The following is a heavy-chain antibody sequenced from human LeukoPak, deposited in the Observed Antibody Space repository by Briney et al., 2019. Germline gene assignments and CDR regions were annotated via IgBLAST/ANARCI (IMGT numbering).Heavy chain of an antibody. V-gene: IGHV3-30-3*01. Sequence: GGSLRLSCAASEFTFSNYPMHWVRQASGKGLEWVAAISFDGSNKYYADSVKGRFTISRDNSKNTLYLQMSSLRAEDTAMYYCARQGTEWNFDYWGQGTLVTVSS. CDR2: ISFDGSNK. D-gene: IGHD3-3*01. CDR1: EFTFSNYP. CDR3: ARQGTEWNFDY. J-gene: IGHJ4*02.